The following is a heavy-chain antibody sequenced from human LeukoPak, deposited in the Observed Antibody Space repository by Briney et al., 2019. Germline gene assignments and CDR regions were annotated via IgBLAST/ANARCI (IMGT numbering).Heavy chain of an antibody. CDR2: ISSSSRTI. CDR3: ARDRGGTDDFWSGYYTGYFDY. J-gene: IGHJ4*02. CDR1: GFIFSSYT. V-gene: IGHV3-48*01. D-gene: IGHD3-3*01. Sequence: GRSLRLSCAASGFIFSSYTMHWVRQAPGKGLEWVSYISSSSRTIYYADSVKGRFTISRDNTKNSLYLQMNSLRAEDTAVFYCARDRGGTDDFWSGYYTGYFDYWGQGTLVTVSS.